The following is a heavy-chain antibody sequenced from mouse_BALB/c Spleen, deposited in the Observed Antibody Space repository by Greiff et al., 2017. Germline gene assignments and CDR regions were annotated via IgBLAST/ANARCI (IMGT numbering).Heavy chain of an antibody. J-gene: IGHJ4*01. CDR3: VRRGLPYYYAMDY. V-gene: IGHV10-1*02. CDR2: IRSKSNNYAT. D-gene: IGHD2-2*01. Sequence: EVQGVESGGGLVQPKGSLKLSCAASGFTFNTYAMNWVRQAPGKGLEWVARIRSKSNNYATYYADSVKDRFTISRDDSQSMLYLQMNNLKTEDTAMYYCVRRGLPYYYAMDYWGQGTSVTVSS. CDR1: GFTFNTYA.